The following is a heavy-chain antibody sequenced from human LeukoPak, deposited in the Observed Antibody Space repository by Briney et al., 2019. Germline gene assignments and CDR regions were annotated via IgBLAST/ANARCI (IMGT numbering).Heavy chain of an antibody. V-gene: IGHV3-21*04. CDR1: GFTFSSYS. J-gene: IGHJ4*02. CDR2: ISSSSSYI. D-gene: IGHD4-17*01. Sequence: GGSLRLSCAASGFTFSSYSMNWVRQAPGKGLEWVSSISSSSSYIYYADSVKGRFTISRDNAKNSLYLQMNSLKASDTAMYYCARLVEDFDYGDYLDYWGQGTLVTVSS. CDR3: ARLVEDFDYGDYLDY.